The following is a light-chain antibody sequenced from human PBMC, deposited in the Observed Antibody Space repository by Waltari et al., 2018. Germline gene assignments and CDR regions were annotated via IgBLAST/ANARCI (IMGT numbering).Light chain of an antibody. V-gene: IGKV1-8*01. CDR3: QQYYTYPVA. CDR1: QDVSSY. Sequence: AIRMTQSPSSLSASTGDRVTITCRASQDVSSYVAWYQQTPGKVPKLLIYAASTLQSGVPSRFSGSGSGTNFSLTIACLQSDDFAVYYCQQYYTYPVAFGGGAKVEVK. J-gene: IGKJ4*01. CDR2: AAS.